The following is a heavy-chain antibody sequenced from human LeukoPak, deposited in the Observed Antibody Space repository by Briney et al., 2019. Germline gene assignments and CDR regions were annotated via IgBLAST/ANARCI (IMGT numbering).Heavy chain of an antibody. CDR3: ARWEGYGSGMDYYYYYGMDV. CDR1: GGSISSYY. J-gene: IGHJ6*02. D-gene: IGHD3-10*01. V-gene: IGHV4-59*08. Sequence: PSETLSLTCTVSGGSISSYYWSWIRQPPGKGLEWIGYIYYSGSTNYNPSLKSRVTISVDTSKNQFSLELSSVDAADTAVYYCARWEGYGSGMDYYYYYGMDVWGQGTTVSVSS. CDR2: IYYSGST.